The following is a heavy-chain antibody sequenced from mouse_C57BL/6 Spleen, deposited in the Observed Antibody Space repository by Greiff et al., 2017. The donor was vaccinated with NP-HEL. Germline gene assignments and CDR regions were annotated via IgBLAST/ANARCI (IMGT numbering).Heavy chain of an antibody. CDR2: IYPGDGDT. CDR1: GYAFSSSW. V-gene: IGHV1-82*01. D-gene: IGHD2-4*01. CDR3: ARSTYYDYDVGFAY. J-gene: IGHJ3*01. Sequence: QVQLQQSGPELVKPGASVKISCKASGYAFSSSWMNWVKQRPGKGLEWIGRIYPGDGDTNYNGKFKGKATLTADKSSSTAYMQLSSLTSEDSAVYFCARSTYYDYDVGFAYWGQGTLVTVSA.